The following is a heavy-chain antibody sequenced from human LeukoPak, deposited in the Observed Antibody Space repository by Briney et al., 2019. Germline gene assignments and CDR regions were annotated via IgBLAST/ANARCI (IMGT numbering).Heavy chain of an antibody. CDR2: ISLTGLT. CDR3: ARLVYDSRGYYFDY. CDR1: GFTVSSNY. J-gene: IGHJ4*02. V-gene: IGHV4-4*02. D-gene: IGHD3-22*01. Sequence: GSLRLSCAASGFTVSSNYMIWVRQAPGQGLEWIGEISLTGLTHYNPSLESRVTVSLDKSKNQLSLNLTSVTAADTAVYHCARLVYDSRGYYFDYWGQGTLVTVSS.